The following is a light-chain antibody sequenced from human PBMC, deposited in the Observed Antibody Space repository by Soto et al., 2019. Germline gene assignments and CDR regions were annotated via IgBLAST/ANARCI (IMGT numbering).Light chain of an antibody. J-gene: IGKJ4*01. CDR1: QTISTY. CDR2: DAS. CDR3: QQSYSTPRT. Sequence: DLQMTQSPSSLSASLGDRVTITCRASQTISTYLNWYQQRPGKAPKLLIYDASRLQNAVPSRFSGSGSGTDFTLTITSLQPEDFATYYCQQSYSTPRTFGGGTRVE. V-gene: IGKV1-39*01.